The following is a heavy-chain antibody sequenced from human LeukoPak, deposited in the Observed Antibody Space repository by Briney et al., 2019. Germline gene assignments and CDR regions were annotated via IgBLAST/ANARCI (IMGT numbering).Heavy chain of an antibody. D-gene: IGHD2-21*01. CDR1: SGSFSGYF. CDR3: ARGMAFVD. V-gene: IGHV4-34*01. J-gene: IGHJ4*02. Sequence: SETLSLTCAVYSGSFSGYFWSWIRQPPGKGLEWIGEINHSGSTNYNPSLKSRVTISVDTSKNQFSLKLSSVTAADTAVYHCARGMAFVDWGQGTLVTVSS. CDR2: INHSGST.